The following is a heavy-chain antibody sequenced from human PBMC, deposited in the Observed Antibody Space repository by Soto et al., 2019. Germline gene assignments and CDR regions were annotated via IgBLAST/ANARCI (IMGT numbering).Heavy chain of an antibody. J-gene: IGHJ6*02. CDR1: GGTFSSYA. CDR2: IIPIFGTA. V-gene: IGHV1-69*01. CDR3: ARGIAVAGRYYYYGMDV. D-gene: IGHD6-19*01. Sequence: QVQLVQSGAEVKKPGSSVKVSCKAPGGTFSSYAISWVRQAPGQGLERMGGIIPIFGTANYAQKFQGRVTITADESTSTAYMELSSLRSEDTAVYYCARGIAVAGRYYYYGMDVWGQGTTVTVSS.